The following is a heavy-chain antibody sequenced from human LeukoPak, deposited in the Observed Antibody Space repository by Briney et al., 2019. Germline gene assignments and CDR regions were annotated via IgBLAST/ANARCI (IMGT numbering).Heavy chain of an antibody. J-gene: IGHJ4*02. CDR2: ISSTSRIL. Sequence: GGSLRLSCAAHGFYFNNYSMPSVRQAPGKGLEWVSSISSTSRILYSAVPVEVRVTGSKYNDKNSLYRQSSSLKAEDTAVYYCSRDAYSNDERPDYFDYGGGGTLVTVSS. CDR1: GFYFNNYS. D-gene: IGHD4-11*01. V-gene: IGHV3-48*04. CDR3: SRDAYSNDERPDYFDY.